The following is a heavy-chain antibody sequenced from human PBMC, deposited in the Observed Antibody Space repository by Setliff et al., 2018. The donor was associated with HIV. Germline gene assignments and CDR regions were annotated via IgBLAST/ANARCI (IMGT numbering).Heavy chain of an antibody. Sequence: KTSETLSLTCTVSGGSVGSGSYYWSWVRQPPGKGLEWIGRMHTSGNTNYNPSLKSRVTMSVDTSKNQFSLRLSSVTAADTAVYYCARDQKGYSYGYFDSWGQGTLVTVSS. CDR3: ARDQKGYSYGYFDS. V-gene: IGHV4-61*01. J-gene: IGHJ4*02. CDR2: MHTSGNT. CDR1: GGSVGSGSYY. D-gene: IGHD5-18*01.